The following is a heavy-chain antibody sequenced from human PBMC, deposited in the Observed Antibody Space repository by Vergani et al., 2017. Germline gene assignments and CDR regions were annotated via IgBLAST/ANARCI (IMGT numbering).Heavy chain of an antibody. CDR3: ASTSLYYGSGAIGY. CDR1: GGSISSGSYY. D-gene: IGHD3-10*01. V-gene: IGHV4-61*02. Sequence: QVQLQESGPGLVKPSQTLSLTCTVSGGSISSGSYYWSWIRQRAGKGLEWIGRIYTSGSTNYNPSLKSRVTISVDTSKNQFSLKLSSVTAADTAVYYCASTSLYYGSGAIGYWSQGTLVTVSS. CDR2: IYTSGST. J-gene: IGHJ4*02.